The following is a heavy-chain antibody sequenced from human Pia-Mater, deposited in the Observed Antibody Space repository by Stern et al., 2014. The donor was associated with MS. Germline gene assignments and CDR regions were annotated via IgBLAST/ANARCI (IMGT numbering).Heavy chain of an antibody. CDR1: GYSFSSYW. D-gene: IGHD3-22*01. J-gene: IGHJ4*02. CDR2: IFPRDSET. Sequence: EVQLVESGAEVKKPGESLKIACKGSGYSFSSYWIAWVRQMPGKGLEWMGMIFPRDSETRYSPSFEGQFTISVDKSTSTAYLHWSSLKASDTARYYCGREVAMTAGLLGFWGQGTQVIVS. V-gene: IGHV5-51*01. CDR3: GREVAMTAGLLGF.